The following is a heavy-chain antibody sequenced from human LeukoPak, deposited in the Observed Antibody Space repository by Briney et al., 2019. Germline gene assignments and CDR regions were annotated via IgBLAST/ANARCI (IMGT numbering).Heavy chain of an antibody. CDR2: ISYDGSNK. Sequence: GGSLSLSCAASGFTFSSYGMHWVRQAPGKGLEWVAVISYDGSNKYYADSVKGRFTISRDDSKNTLYLQMNSLRAEDTAVYYCVYINHKLYCGGDCYSGLDAFDIWGQGTMVTVSS. CDR3: VYINHKLYCGGDCYSGLDAFDI. V-gene: IGHV3-30*03. D-gene: IGHD2-21*02. J-gene: IGHJ3*02. CDR1: GFTFSSYG.